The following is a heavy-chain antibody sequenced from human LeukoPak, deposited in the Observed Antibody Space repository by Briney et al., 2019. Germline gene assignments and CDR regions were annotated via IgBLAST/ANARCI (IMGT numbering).Heavy chain of an antibody. CDR1: GFTFSSYA. Sequence: PGGSLRLSCAASGFTFSSYAMTWVRQAPGKGLEWVSSVSGSGNGEGRTPYADSVKGRFTISRDNSKNTVFLQMNSLRAEDTAVYYCARVRPYSSGWYHGMDVWGQGTTVTVSS. J-gene: IGHJ6*02. CDR2: VSGSGNGEGRT. D-gene: IGHD6-19*01. V-gene: IGHV3-23*01. CDR3: ARVRPYSSGWYHGMDV.